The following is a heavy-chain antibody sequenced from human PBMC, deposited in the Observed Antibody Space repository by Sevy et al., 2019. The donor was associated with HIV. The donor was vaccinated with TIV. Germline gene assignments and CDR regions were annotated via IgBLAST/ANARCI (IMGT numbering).Heavy chain of an antibody. V-gene: IGHV3-13*04. Sequence: GGSLRLSCAASGFTFSSYDMHWVRHSTGKGLEWVSAIGTVGETRYAGSVKGRFTISRENTKKSLYLQMNSLRGVDTAVYYCVRGGSDAFYIWGQGTMVTVSS. CDR1: GFTFSSYD. D-gene: IGHD5-12*01. CDR3: VRGGSDAFYI. J-gene: IGHJ3*02. CDR2: IGTVGET.